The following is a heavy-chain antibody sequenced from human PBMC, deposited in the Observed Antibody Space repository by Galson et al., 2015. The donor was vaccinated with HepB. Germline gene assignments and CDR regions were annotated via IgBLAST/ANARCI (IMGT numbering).Heavy chain of an antibody. Sequence: SLRLSCAASGFTFSIHWIHWVRQAPGKGLVWVSRINTNGRTTNYADSVKGRFTISRDNTYNMVYLQMNNLRAEDTAIYYCARFMGVSAVDYWDQGTPVTVSS. CDR3: ARFMGVSAVDY. CDR2: INTNGRTT. J-gene: IGHJ4*02. V-gene: IGHV3-74*01. CDR1: GFTFSIHW. D-gene: IGHD1-26*01.